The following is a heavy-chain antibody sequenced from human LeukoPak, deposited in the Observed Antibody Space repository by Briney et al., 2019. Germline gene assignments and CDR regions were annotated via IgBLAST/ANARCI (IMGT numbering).Heavy chain of an antibody. Sequence: PSXXLSLTCAVSGYFISSDYYWGWIRPPPGKGLEWIGTIYHIGSTYYNPSLKSRVIISVDTSKNQFSLKLNSVTAADTAVYYCARIYCTGGSCYHHDYWGQGTLVTVSS. CDR3: ARIYCTGGSCYHHDY. J-gene: IGHJ4*02. CDR1: GYFISSDYY. D-gene: IGHD2-15*01. CDR2: IYHIGST. V-gene: IGHV4-38-2*01.